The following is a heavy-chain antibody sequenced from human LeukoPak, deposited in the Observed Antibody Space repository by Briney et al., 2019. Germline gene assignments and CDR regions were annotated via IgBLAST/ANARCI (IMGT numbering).Heavy chain of an antibody. J-gene: IGHJ4*02. CDR3: AKDGRTYYYDSSGYQQRRDDY. CDR1: GFTFSSYA. D-gene: IGHD3-22*01. CDR2: ISGSGGST. Sequence: GGSLRLSCAASGFTFSSYAMSWVCQAPGKGLEWVSAISGSGGSTYYADSVKGRFTISRDNSKNTLYLQMNSLRAEDTAVYYCAKDGRTYYYDSSGYQQRRDDYWGQGTLVTVSS. V-gene: IGHV3-23*01.